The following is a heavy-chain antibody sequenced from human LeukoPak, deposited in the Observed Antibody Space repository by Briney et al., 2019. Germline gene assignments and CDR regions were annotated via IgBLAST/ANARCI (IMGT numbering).Heavy chain of an antibody. CDR3: ARALAGTSPPFDY. J-gene: IGHJ4*02. V-gene: IGHV1-2*02. CDR1: GYTFTGYY. D-gene: IGHD6-19*01. CDR2: INPNSGGT. Sequence: ASVKVPCKASGYTFTGYYMHWVRQAPGQGLEWMGWINPNSGGTNYAQKVQGRVTMTRDTSISTAYMELSRLRSDDTAVYYCARALAGTSPPFDYWGQGTLVTVSS.